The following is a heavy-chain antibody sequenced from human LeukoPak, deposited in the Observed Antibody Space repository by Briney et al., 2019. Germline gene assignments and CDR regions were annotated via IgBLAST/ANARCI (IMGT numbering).Heavy chain of an antibody. CDR2: ISSSGSTR. Sequence: GGSLRLSWAASGXTFSSYEMNWVRQAPGKGLEWVSYISSSGSTRYYADSVKGRFTISRDNAKNSLYLQMNSLRAEDTGVYYCARDGSGWYDYWGQGILVTVSS. J-gene: IGHJ4*02. D-gene: IGHD6-19*01. CDR3: ARDGSGWYDY. V-gene: IGHV3-48*03. CDR1: GXTFSSYE.